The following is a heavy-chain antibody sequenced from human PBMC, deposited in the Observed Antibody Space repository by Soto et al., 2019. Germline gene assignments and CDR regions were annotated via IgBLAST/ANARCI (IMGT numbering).Heavy chain of an antibody. CDR3: AREAGWQRMVPYD. CDR1: GYTFTSYG. CDR2: NSAFNGDT. J-gene: IGHJ4*02. D-gene: IGHD6-25*01. V-gene: IGHV1-18*04. Sequence: QVQLVQSGTEVKKPGASVNVSCKAFGYTFTSYGFSWERQVPGQGLEWLGWNSAFNGDTQYAQTMKGRRTVTTDTSTTTVHMELRSLTPADTAVYYCAREAGWQRMVPYDWGQGTLVTVS.